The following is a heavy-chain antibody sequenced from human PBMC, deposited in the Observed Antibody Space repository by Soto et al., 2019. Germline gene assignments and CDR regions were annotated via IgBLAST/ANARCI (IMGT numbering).Heavy chain of an antibody. CDR3: ARDREGVGAGLF. Sequence: EVQLVESGGGLVKPGGSLRLSCAASGFTFSSYSMNWVRQAPGKGLEWVSSISSSSYIYYADSVKGRFTISRDNAKNSLYLQMNSLRAAETAVYYCARDREGVGAGLFWGQGTMVTVSS. CDR2: ISSSSYI. V-gene: IGHV3-21*01. CDR1: GFTFSSYS. J-gene: IGHJ3*01. D-gene: IGHD1-26*01.